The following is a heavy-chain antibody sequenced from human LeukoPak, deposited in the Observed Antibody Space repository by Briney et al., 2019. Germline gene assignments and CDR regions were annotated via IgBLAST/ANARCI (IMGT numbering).Heavy chain of an antibody. V-gene: IGHV4-59*01. D-gene: IGHD3-10*01. Sequence: SETLSLTCTVSGGSISSYYWSWIRQPPGKGLEWIGYIHYSGSTNYNPSLKSRVTISADTSKNQFSLKLSSVTAADTAVYYCARAPRNYYGSGSYYKSVGFDYWGQGTLVTVSS. CDR2: IHYSGST. CDR3: ARAPRNYYGSGSYYKSVGFDY. CDR1: GGSISSYY. J-gene: IGHJ4*02.